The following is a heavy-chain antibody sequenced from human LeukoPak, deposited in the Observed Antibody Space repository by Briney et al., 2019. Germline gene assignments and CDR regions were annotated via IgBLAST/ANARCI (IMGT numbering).Heavy chain of an antibody. J-gene: IGHJ3*02. V-gene: IGHV4-59*01. CDR1: GGSISSYH. CDR2: IYYSGST. Sequence: PSETLSLTCTVSGGSISSYHWSWIRQPPGKGLEWIGYIYYSGSTNYNPPLKSRVTISVDTSKNQFSLKLSSVTAADTAVYYCARGRGAFDIWGQGTMVTVSS. D-gene: IGHD3-10*01. CDR3: ARGRGAFDI.